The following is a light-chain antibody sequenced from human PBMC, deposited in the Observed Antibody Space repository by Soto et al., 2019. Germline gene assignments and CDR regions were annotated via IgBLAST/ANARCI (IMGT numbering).Light chain of an antibody. J-gene: IGKJ4*01. Sequence: EIVLTQSPGTLSLSPGERATLSCRASQTISSTFLAWYRQRPGQAPRLLIYGASSRATGLPDRFSGSGSGKDFPLTISRLEPEDFAVYYCQQFGLSPTFGGGTKVEIK. CDR2: GAS. CDR1: QTISSTF. V-gene: IGKV3-20*01. CDR3: QQFGLSPT.